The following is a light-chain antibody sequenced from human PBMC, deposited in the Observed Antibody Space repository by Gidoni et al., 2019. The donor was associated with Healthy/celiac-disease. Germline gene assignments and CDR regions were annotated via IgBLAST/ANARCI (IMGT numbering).Light chain of an antibody. CDR2: DVS. J-gene: IGLJ1*01. Sequence: QSALTQPASVSGSPGQSTTISCTGTSSDVGGYNYVSWYQQHPGKAPKLMIYDVSKRPSGVSNRFSGSKSGNTASLTISGLQAEDEADYYCSSYTSSSNYVFGTGTKVTVL. CDR3: SSYTSSSNYV. CDR1: SSDVGGYNY. V-gene: IGLV2-14*03.